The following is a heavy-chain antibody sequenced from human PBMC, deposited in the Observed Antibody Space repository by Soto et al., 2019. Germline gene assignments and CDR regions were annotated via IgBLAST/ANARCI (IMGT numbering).Heavy chain of an antibody. CDR2: IYSGGST. CDR1: GFAFSTYA. V-gene: IGHV3-53*01. D-gene: IGHD3-3*01. CDR3: ARDWYTYYDFWSGSVGGMDV. J-gene: IGHJ6*02. Sequence: PGGSLRLSCAAAGFAFSTYAMTWVRQAPGKGLEWVSVIYSGGSTYYADSVKGRFTISRDNSKNTLYLQMNSLRAEDTAVYYCARDWYTYYDFWSGSVGGMDVWGQGTTVTVSS.